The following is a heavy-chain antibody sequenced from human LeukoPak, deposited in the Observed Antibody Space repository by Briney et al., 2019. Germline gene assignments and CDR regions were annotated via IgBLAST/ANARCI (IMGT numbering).Heavy chain of an antibody. CDR3: AQGAADQSIYYFDY. CDR1: GFTFDDDA. Sequence: GGSLRLSCAASGFTFDDDAIQWVRQAPGKGLELVPGISWNSGSIGYADCVKGRFTISRDNAKNSLYLQMTNLRAEDTALYYCAQGAADQSIYYFDYWGQGNLVTVSS. V-gene: IGHV3-9*01. CDR2: ISWNSGSI. D-gene: IGHD6-13*01. J-gene: IGHJ4*02.